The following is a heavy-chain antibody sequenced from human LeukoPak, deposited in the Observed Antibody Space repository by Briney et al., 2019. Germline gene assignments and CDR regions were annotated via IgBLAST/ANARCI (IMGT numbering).Heavy chain of an antibody. CDR3: ARGSFYYGSGSPLDY. V-gene: IGHV4-34*01. CDR1: GGSISSYY. J-gene: IGHJ4*02. Sequence: SETLSLTCTVSGGSISSYYWSWIRQPPGKGLEWIGEINHSGSTNYNPSLKSRVTISVDTSKNQFSLKLSSVTAADTAVYYCARGSFYYGSGSPLDYWGQGTLVTVSS. D-gene: IGHD3-10*01. CDR2: INHSGST.